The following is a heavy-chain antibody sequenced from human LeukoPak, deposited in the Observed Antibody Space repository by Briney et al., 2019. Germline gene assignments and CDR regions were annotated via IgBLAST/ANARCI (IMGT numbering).Heavy chain of an antibody. CDR2: IYTSGST. V-gene: IGHV4-4*07. CDR3: AREGKLLWFGELYGNAFDI. CDR1: GGSISSYY. Sequence: PSETLSLTCTVSGGSISSYYWSWIRQPAGKGLEWIGRIYTSGSTNYNPSLKSRVTMSVDTSKNQFSLKLSSVTAADTAVYYCAREGKLLWFGELYGNAFDIWGQGTMVTVSS. D-gene: IGHD3-10*01. J-gene: IGHJ3*02.